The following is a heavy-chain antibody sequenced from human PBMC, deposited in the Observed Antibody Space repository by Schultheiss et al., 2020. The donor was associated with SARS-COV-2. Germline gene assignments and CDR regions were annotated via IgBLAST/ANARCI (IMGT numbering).Heavy chain of an antibody. CDR2: INHSGST. CDR1: GGSFSGYY. V-gene: IGHV4-34*01. J-gene: IGHJ6*02. Sequence: SETLSLTCAVYGGSFSGYYWSWIRQPPGKGLEWIGEINHSGSTYYNPSLKSRVTISVDTSKNQFSLKLSSVTAADTAVYYCASARFGELLMAYGMYVWGQGTTVTVSS. CDR3: ASARFGELLMAYGMYV. D-gene: IGHD3-10*01.